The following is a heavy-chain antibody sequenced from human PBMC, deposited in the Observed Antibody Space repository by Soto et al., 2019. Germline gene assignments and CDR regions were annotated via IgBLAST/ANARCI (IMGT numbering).Heavy chain of an antibody. D-gene: IGHD6-19*01. J-gene: IGHJ4*02. CDR3: ATRVAGLAFDD. Sequence: EVQLVESGGGLVQPGGSLRLSCAASGFTFSSHGMNWVRQAPGKGLEWVSYISSSSSTIYYADSVKGRFAISRDNAKNSLYLLMNNLRDEDTAVDYCATRVAGLAFDDWGKGTLVTVSS. CDR1: GFTFSSHG. V-gene: IGHV3-48*02. CDR2: ISSSSSTI.